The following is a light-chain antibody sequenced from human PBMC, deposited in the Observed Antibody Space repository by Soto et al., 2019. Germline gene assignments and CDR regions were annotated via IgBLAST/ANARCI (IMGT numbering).Light chain of an antibody. Sequence: EVVMTQSPATLSVSPGERATLSCRASQTIGSYLAWYQQKPGQAPRLLIYDASTRATDIPARFTGSGSGTEFTLTISSLQPADFAVYYCQQYNNWPPTWTFGQGTKVDIK. J-gene: IGKJ1*01. V-gene: IGKV3-15*01. CDR1: QTIGSY. CDR2: DAS. CDR3: QQYNNWPPTWT.